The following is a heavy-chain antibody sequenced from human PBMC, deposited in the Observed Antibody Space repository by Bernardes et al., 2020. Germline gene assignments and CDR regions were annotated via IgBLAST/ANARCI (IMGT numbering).Heavy chain of an antibody. CDR3: ARESENQLLYFDY. J-gene: IGHJ4*02. CDR1: GFTFSSYW. CDR2: IKQDGSEK. D-gene: IGHD2-2*01. V-gene: IGHV3-7*01. Sequence: GGSLRLSCAASGFTFSSYWMSWVRQAPGKGLDWVANIKQDGSEKYYVDSVKGRFTISRDNAKNSLYLQMNSLRAEDTAVYYCARESENQLLYFDYWGQGTLVTVSS.